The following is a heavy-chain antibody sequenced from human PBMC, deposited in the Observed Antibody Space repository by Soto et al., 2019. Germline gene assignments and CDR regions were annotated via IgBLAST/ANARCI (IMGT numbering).Heavy chain of an antibody. J-gene: IGHJ5*02. Sequence: QVQXQESGPRLVXPXXXLSLTCGXXGGTXXXSXWXXXXXXXXGXXXEWIGNVYHTGDTNFNPSLQSRVTISVDKSNNQFSLRLNSLTAADTAVYFCAREIVTAGGNNYFDPWGPGTLVTVSS. V-gene: IGHV4-4*01. CDR3: AREIVTAGGNNYFDP. CDR1: GGTXXXSXW. CDR2: VYHTGDT. D-gene: IGHD2-21*02.